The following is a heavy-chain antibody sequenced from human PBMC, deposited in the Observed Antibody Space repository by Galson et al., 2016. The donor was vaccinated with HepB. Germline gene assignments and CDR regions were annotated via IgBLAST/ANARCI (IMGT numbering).Heavy chain of an antibody. CDR1: GGSIRGYC. V-gene: IGHV4-59*01. Sequence: SETLSLTCSVSGGSIRGYCWTWIRQSPGKGLEWIGYVYYSATTNYNPSLKSRVTISLDTSQTQFSLKLSSVTAADTGLYYCARGRGMATIGNFYDNWGQGTLVTVSS. CDR2: VYYSATT. D-gene: IGHD5-24*01. CDR3: ARGRGMATIGNFYDN. J-gene: IGHJ4*02.